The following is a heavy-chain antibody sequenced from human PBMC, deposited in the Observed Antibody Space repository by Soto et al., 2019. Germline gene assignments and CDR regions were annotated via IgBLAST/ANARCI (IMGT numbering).Heavy chain of an antibody. D-gene: IGHD3-22*01. J-gene: IGHJ4*02. CDR2: ISGSGGST. V-gene: IGHV3-23*01. CDR1: GFTFDIYV. CDR3: AKSGGNTYNYRVDY. Sequence: EVQLLESGGGLVQPGGSLRLSCVASGFTFDIYVMSWVRQAPGKGPERVSGISGSGGSTYYADSVKGRFTISRDNSKNTLFLLMSSLTVEDTAVYYCAKSGGNTYNYRVDYWGQGTLVTVSS.